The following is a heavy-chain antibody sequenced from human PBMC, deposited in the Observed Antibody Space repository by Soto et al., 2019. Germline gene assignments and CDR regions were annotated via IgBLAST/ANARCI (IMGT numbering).Heavy chain of an antibody. Sequence: GGSLRLSCSASGFPFSNHAMHWVRQAPGKGLEYVSAINYNEGTTYYVDSVKGRFTISRDNSKNTLYLQMSSLKVEDTAMYHCVTWGGIEARNLDHWGQGTLVTVSS. J-gene: IGHJ4*02. V-gene: IGHV3-64D*06. D-gene: IGHD6-6*01. CDR2: INYNEGTT. CDR3: VTWGGIEARNLDH. CDR1: GFPFSNHA.